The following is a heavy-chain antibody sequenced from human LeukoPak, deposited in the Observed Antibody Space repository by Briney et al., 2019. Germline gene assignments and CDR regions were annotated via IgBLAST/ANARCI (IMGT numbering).Heavy chain of an antibody. D-gene: IGHD2-15*01. CDR2: IWYDGNNK. V-gene: IGHV3-33*01. CDR3: ARQHCSGGDCYFFD. CDR1: GFTFSNYG. Sequence: GGSLRLSCAASGFTFSNYGMHWVRQAPGKGLEWVALIWYDGNNKYYADSVKGRFTISRDNSKNTLYLQLNSLRAEDTAVYYCARQHCSGGDCYFFDWGQGTLVTVSS. J-gene: IGHJ4*02.